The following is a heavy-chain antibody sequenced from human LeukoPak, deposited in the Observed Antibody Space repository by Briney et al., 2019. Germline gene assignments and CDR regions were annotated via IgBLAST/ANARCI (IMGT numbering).Heavy chain of an antibody. J-gene: IGHJ4*02. CDR2: MNPNSGNT. D-gene: IGHD6-13*01. CDR1: GYTFTSYD. CDR3: AIPPVSSSPYYFDY. Sequence: GASVKVSCKASGYTFTSYDINWVRQATGQGLEWMGWMNPNSGNTGYAQKFQGRVTMTRNTSISTAYMELSSLRSEDTAVYYCAIPPVSSSPYYFDYWGQGTLVTVSS. V-gene: IGHV1-8*01.